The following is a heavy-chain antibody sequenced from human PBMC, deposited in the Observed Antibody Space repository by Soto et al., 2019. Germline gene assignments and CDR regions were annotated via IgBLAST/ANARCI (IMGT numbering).Heavy chain of an antibody. Sequence: EVQLVESGGGLVQPGGSLRLSCAASGFTFSSYSMNWVRQAPGKGMEWVSYISSSSSTIYYADSVKGRFTISRDNAKNSLYLQMNSLRDEDTAVYYCAGDGSSGWYGEDYYYYYGMDVWGQGTTVTVSS. CDR1: GFTFSSYS. CDR2: ISSSSSTI. V-gene: IGHV3-48*02. J-gene: IGHJ6*02. D-gene: IGHD6-19*01. CDR3: AGDGSSGWYGEDYYYYYGMDV.